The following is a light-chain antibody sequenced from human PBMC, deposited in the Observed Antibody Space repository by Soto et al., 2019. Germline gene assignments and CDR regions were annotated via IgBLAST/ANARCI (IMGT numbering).Light chain of an antibody. CDR2: DVT. CDR3: CSYAARSTV. V-gene: IGLV2-11*01. CDR1: SSDVGGYDF. J-gene: IGLJ3*02. Sequence: QSALTQPRSVSGSPGQSVTVSCTGTSSDVGGYDFVSWYQQHPGTAPKLMIYDVTKRPSGVPDRFSGSKSGNTASLTISGLQAEDEADYYCCSYAARSTVFGGGTKLTVL.